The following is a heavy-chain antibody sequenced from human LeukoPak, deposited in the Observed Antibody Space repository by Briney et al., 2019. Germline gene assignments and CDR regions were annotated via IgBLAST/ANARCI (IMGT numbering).Heavy chain of an antibody. D-gene: IGHD3-22*01. CDR1: GYTFTGYY. CDR3: ASSHYYDPTPFDY. J-gene: IGHJ4*02. V-gene: IGHV1-2*02. CDR2: INPNSGGT. Sequence: ASVKVSCKASGYTFTGYYMHWVRQAPGQGLEWMGWINPNSGGTNYAQKFQGRVTMTRDTSISTAYMELSSLRSEDTAVYYCASSHYYDPTPFDYWGQGTLVTVSS.